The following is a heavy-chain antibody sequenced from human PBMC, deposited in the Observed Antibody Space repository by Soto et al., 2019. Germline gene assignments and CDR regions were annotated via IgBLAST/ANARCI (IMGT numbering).Heavy chain of an antibody. V-gene: IGHV3-21*04. D-gene: IGHD3-10*01. J-gene: IGHJ4*02. CDR3: ARADYYGSGSYHYFDY. CDR2: ISPSGSYM. CDR1: GFIFNTYS. Sequence: GGSLRLSCAASGFIFNTYSMDWVRQAPGKGLEWVASISPSGSYMYYGDSLKGRFTMTTDTSTSTAYMELRSLRSDDTAVYYCARADYYGSGSYHYFDYWGQGTLVTVSS.